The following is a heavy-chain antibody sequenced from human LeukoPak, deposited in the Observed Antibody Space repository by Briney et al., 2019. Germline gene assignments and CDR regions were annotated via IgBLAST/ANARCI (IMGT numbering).Heavy chain of an antibody. CDR1: EFTVSSNC. CDR2: LYNDGRP. D-gene: IGHD2/OR15-2a*01. Sequence: PGGSLRLSCAASEFTVSSNCMTWVRQAPGKGLEWVSVLYNDGRPYYADSVKGRFTISRHDSKNTLYLQMNSLRAEDTAVYYCARVPLHPTISNFDYWGQGTLVTVSS. V-gene: IGHV3-53*04. J-gene: IGHJ4*02. CDR3: ARVPLHPTISNFDY.